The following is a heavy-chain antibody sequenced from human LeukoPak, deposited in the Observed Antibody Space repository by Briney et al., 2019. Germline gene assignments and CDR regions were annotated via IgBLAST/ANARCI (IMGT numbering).Heavy chain of an antibody. CDR2: INPSGGST. J-gene: IGHJ3*02. D-gene: IGHD2-21*01. CDR1: RFTFTSYY. CDR3: ACVVRGAFDI. V-gene: IGHV1-46*03. Sequence: GASVKVSCKASRFTFTSYYMHWVRQATGQGLEWMGIINPSGGSTSYPQKFQGRVTMTRDTSTSTVYMELSSLRSEDTAVYYCACVVRGAFDIWGQGTLVTISS.